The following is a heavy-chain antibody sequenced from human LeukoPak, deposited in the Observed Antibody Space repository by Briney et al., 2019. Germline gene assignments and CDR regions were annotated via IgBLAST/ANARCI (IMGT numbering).Heavy chain of an antibody. Sequence: ASVKVSCKASGYTFTSYYMHWVRQAPGQGLEWMGIINPSGGSTSYAQKFQGRVTMTRDMFTSTVYMELSSLRSEDTAVYYCARGKNTYYYDSSGYCDFDYWGQGTLVTVSS. CDR1: GYTFTSYY. D-gene: IGHD3-22*01. J-gene: IGHJ4*02. CDR3: ARGKNTYYYDSSGYCDFDY. V-gene: IGHV1-46*01. CDR2: INPSGGST.